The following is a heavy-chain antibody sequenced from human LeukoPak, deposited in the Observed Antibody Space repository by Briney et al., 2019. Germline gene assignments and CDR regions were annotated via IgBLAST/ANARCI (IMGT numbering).Heavy chain of an antibody. CDR1: GFAFSSSS. Sequence: PGGSLRLSCEASGFAFSSSSMNWVRQAPGKGLEWVSYISGSSDIIYYTDSVKGRFTISRDNAKNTLYLQMNSLRAEDTAVYHCVKSAGKDGYRDVFDIWGQGTVVTVSS. V-gene: IGHV3-48*01. CDR2: ISGSSDII. J-gene: IGHJ3*02. D-gene: IGHD5-24*01. CDR3: VKSAGKDGYRDVFDI.